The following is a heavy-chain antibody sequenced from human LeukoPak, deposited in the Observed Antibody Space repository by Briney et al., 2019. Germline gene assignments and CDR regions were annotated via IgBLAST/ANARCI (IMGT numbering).Heavy chain of an antibody. D-gene: IGHD4-17*01. Sequence: PGGSLRLSCAASGFTFSSYAMHWVRQAPGKGLEWVTLISDDGSNKYYADSVKGRFTISRDNSKNTLYLQMNSLRPEDTAAYYCARDTHYGSPNYFDYWGQGTLVTVSS. J-gene: IGHJ4*02. CDR3: ARDTHYGSPNYFDY. CDR1: GFTFSSYA. CDR2: ISDDGSNK. V-gene: IGHV3-30-3*01.